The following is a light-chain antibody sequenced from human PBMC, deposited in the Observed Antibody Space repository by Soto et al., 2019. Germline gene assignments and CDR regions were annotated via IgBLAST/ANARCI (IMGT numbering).Light chain of an antibody. V-gene: IGKV3-15*01. Sequence: ETVITQPPATLSVSPGETTTLSSRTSQSVNSNLAWYQQKPGQAPRLLIYAASTRASGIPDRFSGSGSGTEFTLTISSLQAEDVAIYYCQQFSSPPFHPFGQGTKVDIK. J-gene: IGKJ2*01. CDR2: AAS. CDR3: QQFSSPPFHP. CDR1: QSVNSN.